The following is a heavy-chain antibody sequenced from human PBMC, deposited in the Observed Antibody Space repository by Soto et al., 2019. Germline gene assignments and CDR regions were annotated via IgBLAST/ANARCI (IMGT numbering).Heavy chain of an antibody. Sequence: PSETLSLTCTVSGGSISSYYWSWIRQPPGKGLEWIGYIYYSGSTNYNPSLKSRVTISVDTSKNQFSLKLSSVTAADTAVYYCARDEAGYGGNSRWFDPWGQGTLVTVSS. CDR1: GGSISSYY. J-gene: IGHJ5*02. CDR3: ARDEAGYGGNSRWFDP. D-gene: IGHD2-21*02. CDR2: IYYSGST. V-gene: IGHV4-59*01.